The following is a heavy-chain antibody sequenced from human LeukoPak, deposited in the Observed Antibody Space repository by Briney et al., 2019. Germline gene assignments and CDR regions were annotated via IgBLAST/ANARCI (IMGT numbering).Heavy chain of an antibody. Sequence: PGGSLRLSRAASGFTFSSYAMSWVRQAPRKGLEWVSAISGSGGSTYYADSVKGRFTISRDNSKNTLYLQMNSLRAEDTAVYYCAKAQTPYDILTGFDYWGQGTLVTVSS. CDR2: ISGSGGST. D-gene: IGHD3-9*01. CDR1: GFTFSSYA. CDR3: AKAQTPYDILTGFDY. J-gene: IGHJ4*02. V-gene: IGHV3-23*01.